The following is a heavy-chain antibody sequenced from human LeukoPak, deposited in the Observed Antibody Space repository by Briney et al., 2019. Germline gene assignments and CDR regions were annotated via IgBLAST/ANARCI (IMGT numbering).Heavy chain of an antibody. V-gene: IGHV1-2*02. CDR1: GYTFTGYY. CDR2: INPNSGDT. CDR3: AREGNSYDSSGYYYPDY. Sequence: GASVKVSCKASGYTFTGYYMHWVRQAPGQGLEWMGWINPNSGDTNYAQKFQGTVTMTRDTSISTAYMELSRLRSDDTALYYCAREGNSYDSSGYYYPDYWGQGTLVTVSS. D-gene: IGHD3-22*01. J-gene: IGHJ4*02.